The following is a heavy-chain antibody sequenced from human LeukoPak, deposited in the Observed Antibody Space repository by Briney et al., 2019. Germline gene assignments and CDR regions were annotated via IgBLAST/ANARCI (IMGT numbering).Heavy chain of an antibody. J-gene: IGHJ5*02. V-gene: IGHV4-4*07. D-gene: IGHD1-26*01. Sequence: SETLSLTSTVSAGSISSYYWGWIRQPVGEGREWVGRIYTSRRSTYNPSLKRRLPMSVDTSKNPFSLKLSPVTAADTAVYYCARQDGGGFATSMGDWFDPWGQGTLVTVSS. CDR2: IYTSRRS. CDR3: ARQDGGGFATSMGDWFDP. CDR1: AGSISSYY.